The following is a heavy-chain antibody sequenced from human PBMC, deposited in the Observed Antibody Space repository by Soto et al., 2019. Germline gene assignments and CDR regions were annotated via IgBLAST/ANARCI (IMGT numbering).Heavy chain of an antibody. CDR3: ARASSGLRFLEWLSRTSYYYYYMDV. CDR2: IYHSGST. Sequence: SETLSLTCAVSSGSISSSNWWSWVRQPPVKGLEWIGEIYHSGSTNYNPSLKSRVTISVDKSKNQFSLKLSSVTAADTAVYYCARASSGLRFLEWLSRTSYYYYYMDVWGKGTTVTVSS. CDR1: SGSISSSNW. J-gene: IGHJ6*03. V-gene: IGHV4-4*02. D-gene: IGHD3-3*01.